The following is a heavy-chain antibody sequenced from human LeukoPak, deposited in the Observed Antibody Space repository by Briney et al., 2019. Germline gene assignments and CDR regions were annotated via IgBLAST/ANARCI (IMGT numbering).Heavy chain of an antibody. Sequence: KASETLFLTCTVSGGSISSGSYYWSWIRQPAGKGLEWIGRIYTSGSTNYNPSLKSRVTISVDTSKNQFSLKLSSVTAADTAVYYCARDSGYDSRFDYWGQGTLVTVSS. CDR1: GGSISSGSYY. CDR3: ARDSGYDSRFDY. CDR2: IYTSGST. V-gene: IGHV4-61*02. D-gene: IGHD5-12*01. J-gene: IGHJ4*02.